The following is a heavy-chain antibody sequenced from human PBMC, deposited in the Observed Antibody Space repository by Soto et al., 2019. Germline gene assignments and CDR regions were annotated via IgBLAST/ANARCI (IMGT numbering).Heavy chain of an antibody. Sequence: SETLSLTCSVSGGSISSSSYYWGWIRQPPGKGLEWIGSMHYTGSTYYNPSLKSRLSMSVDTSKSQFSLNLNSVTAADTAVYYCARLPRYDFWTWGQGTLVTVSS. D-gene: IGHD3-3*01. CDR3: ARLPRYDFWT. CDR2: MHYTGST. V-gene: IGHV4-39*01. CDR1: GGSISSSSYY. J-gene: IGHJ5*02.